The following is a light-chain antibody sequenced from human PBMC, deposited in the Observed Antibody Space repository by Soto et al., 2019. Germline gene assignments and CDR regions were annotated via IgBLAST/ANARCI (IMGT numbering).Light chain of an antibody. CDR1: SGDIGSYNR. J-gene: IGLJ1*01. Sequence: HSTRPDPGCVSGAPGHSITISCPGTSGDIGSYNRVSWYQQHPGKAPKLIIYEVTDRPSGVSNRFSGSKSRNTASLTISGLQADDEAEYYFSSYTNINTRACVFGTGTKGTVL. CDR2: EVT. V-gene: IGLV2-14*01. CDR3: SSYTNINTRACV.